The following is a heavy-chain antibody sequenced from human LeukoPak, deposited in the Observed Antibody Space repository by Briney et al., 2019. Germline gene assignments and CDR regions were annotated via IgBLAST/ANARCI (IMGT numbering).Heavy chain of an antibody. CDR2: ISAYNGHT. J-gene: IGHJ4*02. V-gene: IGHV1-18*01. CDR3: ARTRGTHISMAYLDS. Sequence: GASVKVSCKASGYTFTNYGISWVRQAPGQGLEWMGWISAYNGHTNYAQNLQGRVTMTTDTSTSTVYMELRSLRSDDTAVYYCARTRGTHISMAYLDSWGQGTLVTVSS. CDR1: GYTFTNYG. D-gene: IGHD2/OR15-2a*01.